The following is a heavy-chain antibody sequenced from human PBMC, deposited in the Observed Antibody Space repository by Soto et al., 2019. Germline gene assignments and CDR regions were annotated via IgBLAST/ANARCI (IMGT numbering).Heavy chain of an antibody. CDR3: AISPEDYNDDVMDV. Sequence: QVQLVESGGGVVQPERSLRLSCAASGFTFSVHGMHWVRQAPGKGLGWVALISYDGTNKYYADSVKGRFTISRDNSKNTLYLEINSLRAEDTAVYYCAISPEDYNDDVMDVWGQGTTVTVSS. CDR2: ISYDGTNK. CDR1: GFTFSVHG. V-gene: IGHV3-30*03. J-gene: IGHJ6*02.